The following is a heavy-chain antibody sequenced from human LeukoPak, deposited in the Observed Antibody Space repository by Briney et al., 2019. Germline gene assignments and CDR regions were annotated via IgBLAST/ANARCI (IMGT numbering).Heavy chain of an antibody. Sequence: GGSLRLSCAASGFTVSSNYMSWVRQAPGKGLEWVSVIYSGGSTYYADSVKGRFTISRDNSKNTLYLQMNSLRAEDTAVYYCARDVRDSLLKDYYYYMDVWGKGTTVTVSS. CDR2: IYSGGST. CDR3: ARDVRDSLLKDYYYYMDV. V-gene: IGHV3-53*01. J-gene: IGHJ6*03. CDR1: GFTVSSNY. D-gene: IGHD2/OR15-2a*01.